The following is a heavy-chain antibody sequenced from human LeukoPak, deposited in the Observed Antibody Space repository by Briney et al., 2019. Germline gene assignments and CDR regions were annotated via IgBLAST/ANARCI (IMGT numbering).Heavy chain of an antibody. CDR2: IYYSGST. J-gene: IGHJ4*02. V-gene: IGHV4-39*07. Sequence: SETLSLTCTVSGGSISSSSYYWGWLRQPPGTGLEWLGSIYYSGSTYYNPSLKSRVTISVDTSKNQFSLRLSSVTAADTAVYYCARGGFWSGYPDYWGQGTLVTVSS. CDR1: GGSISSSSYY. CDR3: ARGGFWSGYPDY. D-gene: IGHD3-3*01.